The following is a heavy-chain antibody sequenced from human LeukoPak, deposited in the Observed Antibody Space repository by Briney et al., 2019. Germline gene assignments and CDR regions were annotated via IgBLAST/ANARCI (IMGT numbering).Heavy chain of an antibody. CDR3: ARREGSGSYYVGAFDI. CDR2: TYPGDSDT. V-gene: IGHV5-51*01. D-gene: IGHD3-10*01. J-gene: IGHJ3*02. CDR1: GYSFTSYW. Sequence: GESLEISCKGSGYSFTSYWIGWVRQMPGKGLEWMGITYPGDSDTRYSPSFQGQVTISVDKTISTAYLQWSSLKASDNAMYYCARREGSGSYYVGAFDIWGQGTMVTVSS.